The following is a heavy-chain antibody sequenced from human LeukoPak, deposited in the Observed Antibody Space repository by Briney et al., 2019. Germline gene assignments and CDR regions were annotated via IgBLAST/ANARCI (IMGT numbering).Heavy chain of an antibody. CDR3: ARASRGIAANLCFDY. J-gene: IGHJ4*02. CDR2: IKEEGSEK. CDR1: GFTFSDYW. V-gene: IGHV3-7*01. Sequence: GGSLRLSCAASGFTFSDYWMSWVRQAPGKGLEWVANIKEEGSEKYYVDSVKGRFTISRANAKNSLYLQMNSLRVEDTAVYYCARASRGIAANLCFDYWGQGTLVTVSS. D-gene: IGHD2-15*01.